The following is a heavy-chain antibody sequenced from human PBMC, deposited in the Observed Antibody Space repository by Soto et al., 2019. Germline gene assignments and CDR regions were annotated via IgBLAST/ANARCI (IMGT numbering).Heavy chain of an antibody. CDR3: ARGPIAPTTVTTMGWFDP. CDR1: GYTFTVYY. V-gene: IGHV1-2*04. J-gene: IGHJ5*02. CDR2: INPNSGGT. Sequence: ASVKVSCKACGYTFTVYYMHWVRQAPGQGLEWMGWINPNSGGTNYAQKFQGWVTMTRDTSISTAYMELSRLRSDDTAVYYCARGPIAPTTVTTMGWFDPWGQGTLVTVSS. D-gene: IGHD4-17*01.